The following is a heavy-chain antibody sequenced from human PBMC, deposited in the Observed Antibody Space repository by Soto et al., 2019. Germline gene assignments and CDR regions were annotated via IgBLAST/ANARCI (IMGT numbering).Heavy chain of an antibody. D-gene: IGHD6-19*01. CDR1: GFTFSSYS. J-gene: IGHJ4*02. V-gene: IGHV3-48*02. CDR3: ARDANPGYSSGWYLAFDY. Sequence: PGGSLRLSCAASGFTFSSYSMNWVRQAPGKGLEWVSYISSSSSTIYYADSVKGRFTISRDNAKNSLYLQMNSLRDEDTAVYYFARDANPGYSSGWYLAFDYWGQGTLVTVSS. CDR2: ISSSSSTI.